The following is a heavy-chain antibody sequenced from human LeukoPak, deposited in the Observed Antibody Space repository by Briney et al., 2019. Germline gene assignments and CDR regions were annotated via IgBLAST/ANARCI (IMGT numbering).Heavy chain of an antibody. J-gene: IGHJ6*03. CDR3: ARHFGGSNLYYYYYYMDV. CDR2: IYHSGST. D-gene: IGHD3-10*01. Sequence: SETLSLTCTVSGYSISSGYYWGWIRQPPGKGLEWIGSIYHSGSTYYNPSLKSRVTISVDTSKNQFSLKLSSVTAADTAVYYCARHFGGSNLYYYYYYMDVWGKGTTVTISS. V-gene: IGHV4-38-2*02. CDR1: GYSISSGYY.